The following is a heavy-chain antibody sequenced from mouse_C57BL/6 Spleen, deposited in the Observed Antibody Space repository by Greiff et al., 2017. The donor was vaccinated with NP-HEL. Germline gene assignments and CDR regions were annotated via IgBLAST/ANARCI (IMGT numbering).Heavy chain of an antibody. CDR1: GYTFTSYW. Sequence: QVQLQQPGTELVKPGASVKLSCKASGYTFTSYWMHWVKQRPGQGLEWIGNINPSNGGTNYNEKFKSKATLTVDKSSSTAYMQLSSLTSEDSAVYYCARRIYYYGSSYGYFDVWGTGTTVTFSS. CDR2: INPSNGGT. D-gene: IGHD1-1*01. J-gene: IGHJ1*03. CDR3: ARRIYYYGSSYGYFDV. V-gene: IGHV1-53*01.